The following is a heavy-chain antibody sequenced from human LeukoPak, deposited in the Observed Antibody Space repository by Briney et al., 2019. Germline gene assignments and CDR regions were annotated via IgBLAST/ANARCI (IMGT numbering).Heavy chain of an antibody. J-gene: IGHJ4*02. Sequence: PGGSLRLSCAASGFTFSSYGMHWVRQAPGKGLEWVAVISYDGSNKYYADSVKGRFTISRDNSKNTLYLQMNSLRAEDTAVYYCARGQQQLPLDYWGQGTLVTVSS. CDR1: GFTFSSYG. V-gene: IGHV3-30*03. CDR2: ISYDGSNK. CDR3: ARGQQQLPLDY. D-gene: IGHD6-13*01.